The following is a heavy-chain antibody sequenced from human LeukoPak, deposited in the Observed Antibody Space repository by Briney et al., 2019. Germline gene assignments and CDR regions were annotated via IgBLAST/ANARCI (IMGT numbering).Heavy chain of an antibody. CDR3: AKDIVGFLTAAGSSIFDL. CDR1: GFTFSSYG. Sequence: PGGSLRLSCAASGFTFSSYGMHWVRQAPGKGLEWVAVISYDGSNKYHADSVKGRFTISRDDSKNTLYLQMNSLRPEDTALYYCAKDIVGFLTAAGSSIFDLWGRGTLVTVSS. D-gene: IGHD6-6*01. J-gene: IGHJ2*01. V-gene: IGHV3-30*18. CDR2: ISYDGSNK.